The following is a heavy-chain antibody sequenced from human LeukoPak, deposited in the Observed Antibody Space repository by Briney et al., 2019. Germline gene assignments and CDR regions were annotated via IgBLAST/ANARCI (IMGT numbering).Heavy chain of an antibody. CDR2: IKHDGSEKQDGSEK. V-gene: IGHV3-7*01. Sequence: GGSLRLSCAASGFTFSQYWMSWVRQAPGKGLEWVANIKHDGSEKQDGSEKNYVDSVKGRFTISRDNAKNSLYLQMNSLRAEDTAVYYCARDFWQWELSVCDYWGQGTLVTVSS. D-gene: IGHD1-26*01. CDR1: GFTFSQYW. CDR3: ARDFWQWELSVCDY. J-gene: IGHJ4*02.